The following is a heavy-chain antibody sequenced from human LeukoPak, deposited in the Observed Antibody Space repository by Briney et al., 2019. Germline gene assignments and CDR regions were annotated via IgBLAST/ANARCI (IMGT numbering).Heavy chain of an antibody. CDR2: INQDGSEK. Sequence: GGSLRLSCAVSGFPFSTFWMSWVRQAPGKGLEWVANINQDGSEKYYVDSVRGRFAISRDNAKNSLYLQMNSLRAEDTAVYYCARDRDPGYNDSSGYRRVNAFDIWGQGTMVTVSS. D-gene: IGHD3-22*01. CDR1: GFPFSTFW. CDR3: ARDRDPGYNDSSGYRRVNAFDI. J-gene: IGHJ3*02. V-gene: IGHV3-7*01.